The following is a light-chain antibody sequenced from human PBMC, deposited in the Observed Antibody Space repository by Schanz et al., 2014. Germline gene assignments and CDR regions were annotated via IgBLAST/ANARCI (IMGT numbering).Light chain of an antibody. CDR3: QQYYSTPCT. Sequence: DIVMTQSPDSLAVSLGERATINCKSSQSILYNSNNKNYLSWYQQKPGQPPKPLIYWASTRESGVPDRFSGSGSGTDFTLTISSLQAEDVAVYYCQQYYSTPCTFGQGTKLEIK. V-gene: IGKV4-1*01. J-gene: IGKJ2*02. CDR1: QSILYNSNNKNY. CDR2: WAS.